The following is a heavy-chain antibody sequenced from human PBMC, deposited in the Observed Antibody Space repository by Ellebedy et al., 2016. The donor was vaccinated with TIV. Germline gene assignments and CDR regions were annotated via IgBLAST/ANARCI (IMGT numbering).Heavy chain of an antibody. Sequence: ASVKVSXXASGYTFTSYAMHWVRQAPGQRLEWMGWMNPNSGNTGYAQKFQGRVTMTRNTSISTAYMELSSLRSEDTAVYYCARTVDSSSGRFDPWGQGTLVTVSS. J-gene: IGHJ5*02. CDR1: GYTFTSYA. CDR2: MNPNSGNT. D-gene: IGHD6-13*01. CDR3: ARTVDSSSGRFDP. V-gene: IGHV1-8*02.